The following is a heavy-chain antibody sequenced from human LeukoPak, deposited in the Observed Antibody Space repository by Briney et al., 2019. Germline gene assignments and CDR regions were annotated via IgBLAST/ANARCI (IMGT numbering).Heavy chain of an antibody. Sequence: GGSLRLSCAASGFTFTSYAMSWVRQAPGKGLEWVSAISGSGGSTYYADSVKGRFTISSDNSKNTLYLQMNSLRAEDTAVYYCARGAISYDSSGYPPDYWGQGTLVTVSS. CDR1: GFTFTSYA. V-gene: IGHV3-23*01. CDR2: ISGSGGST. CDR3: ARGAISYDSSGYPPDY. J-gene: IGHJ4*02. D-gene: IGHD3-22*01.